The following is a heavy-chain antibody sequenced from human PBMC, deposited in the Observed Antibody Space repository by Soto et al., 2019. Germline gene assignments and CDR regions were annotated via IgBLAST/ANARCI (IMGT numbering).Heavy chain of an antibody. CDR2: IRNRGQSHIA. V-gene: IGHV3-72*01. CDR1: EYSFSGDS. Sequence: GGNPEICSAASEYSFSGDSMECVGQAPGKGLEWVGRIRNRGQSHIADYAASVKGRFTMSRDDSENSLHLQMNSLKAEDTAVYYCARDTQTALAYCGQGT. J-gene: IGHJ4*02. CDR3: ARDTQTALAY.